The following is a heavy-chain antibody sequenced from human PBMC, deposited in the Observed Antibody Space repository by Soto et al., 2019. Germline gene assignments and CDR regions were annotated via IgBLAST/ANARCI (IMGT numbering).Heavy chain of an antibody. J-gene: IGHJ5*02. Sequence: GGSLRLSCAASGFTFSSYGMHWVRQAPGKGLEWVAVISYDGSNKYYADSVKGRFTISRDNSKNTLYLQMNSLRAEDTAVYYCAKEYDSSGYYYDHWGQGTLVTVSS. V-gene: IGHV3-30*18. CDR3: AKEYDSSGYYYDH. CDR2: ISYDGSNK. D-gene: IGHD3-22*01. CDR1: GFTFSSYG.